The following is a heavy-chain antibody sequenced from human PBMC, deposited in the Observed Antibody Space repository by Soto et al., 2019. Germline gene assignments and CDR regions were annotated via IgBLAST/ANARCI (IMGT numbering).Heavy chain of an antibody. D-gene: IGHD2-8*01. V-gene: IGHV4-4*02. CDR1: GDSISSVNW. CDR2: IYHTGIT. J-gene: IGHJ5*02. Sequence: SETLSLTCAVSGDSISSVNWWSWVRQSPGQGLEWIGDIYHTGITNYNPSLQSRVTISVDKSKNEFSLNLTPVTAADTAVYYCARSPGYSTISSLDPWGQGTLVTVSS. CDR3: ARSPGYSTISSLDP.